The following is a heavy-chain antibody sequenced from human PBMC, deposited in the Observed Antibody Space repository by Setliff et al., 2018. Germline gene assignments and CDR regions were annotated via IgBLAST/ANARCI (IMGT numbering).Heavy chain of an antibody. CDR2: IRGRTDNYAT. Sequence: LRLSCAASGFSFSGSAVYWVRQASVKGLEWIGRIRGRTDNYATAYAASVRGRFTISRDDSKNTAYLQMNSLKTEDTAVYYCAREYYDSSGYHYFYYYMDVWGKGTTVTVSS. CDR1: GFSFSGSA. CDR3: AREYYDSSGYHYFYYYMDV. J-gene: IGHJ6*03. D-gene: IGHD3-22*01. V-gene: IGHV3-73*01.